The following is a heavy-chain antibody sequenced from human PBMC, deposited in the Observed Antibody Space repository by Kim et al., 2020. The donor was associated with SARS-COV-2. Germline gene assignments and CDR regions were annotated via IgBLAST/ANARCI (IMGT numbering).Heavy chain of an antibody. J-gene: IGHJ6*02. V-gene: IGHV4-30-2*03. D-gene: IGHD1-26*01. Sequence: SLKSRVTISVDTSKNQFSLKLSSVTAADTAVYYCARHIVGANYYYYGMDVWGQGTTVTVSS. CDR3: ARHIVGANYYYYGMDV.